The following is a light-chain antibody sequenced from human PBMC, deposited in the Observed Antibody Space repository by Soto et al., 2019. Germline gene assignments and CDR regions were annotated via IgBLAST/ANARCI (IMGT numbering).Light chain of an antibody. CDR1: SSDVGDYNY. CDR2: EVR. Sequence: QSVLTQPASVSGSPGQSITISCTGTSSDVGDYNYVSWYQQHPGKAPKLLIFEVRHRPSGVSNRFSGSKSADTASLTISGLQAEDEADYYCTSYTTSSTLYVFGTGTKVTVL. V-gene: IGLV2-14*01. CDR3: TSYTTSSTLYV. J-gene: IGLJ1*01.